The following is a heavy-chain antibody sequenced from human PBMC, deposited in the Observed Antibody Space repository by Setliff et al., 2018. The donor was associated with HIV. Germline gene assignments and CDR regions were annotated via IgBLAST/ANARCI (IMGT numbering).Heavy chain of an antibody. J-gene: IGHJ4*02. V-gene: IGHV3-7*03. CDR2: IRQDGDVK. CDR1: GFTFSNYW. D-gene: IGHD5-12*01. Sequence: GGSLRLSCAASGFTFSNYWMSWVRQAPGKGLEWVANIRQDGDVKYYVDSLKGRFSISRDNAKNSLYLQMNSLRAEDTAVYYCARVGYSGWPLEDWGQGTLVTVSS. CDR3: ARVGYSGWPLED.